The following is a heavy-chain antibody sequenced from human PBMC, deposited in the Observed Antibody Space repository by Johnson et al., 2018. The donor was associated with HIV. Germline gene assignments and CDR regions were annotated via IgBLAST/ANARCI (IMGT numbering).Heavy chain of an antibody. V-gene: IGHV3-7*01. CDR3: ARSNAFDI. CDR1: GFTFSSYG. Sequence: VQLVESGGGVVQPGRSLRLSCAASGFTFSSYGMHWVRQAPGKGLEWVAGIKYDGSGKFCVDSVKGRFTIYRDNAKDSLFLQMNSLRAEDTAVYYCARSNAFDIWGQGTMVTVSS. CDR2: IKYDGSGK. J-gene: IGHJ3*02.